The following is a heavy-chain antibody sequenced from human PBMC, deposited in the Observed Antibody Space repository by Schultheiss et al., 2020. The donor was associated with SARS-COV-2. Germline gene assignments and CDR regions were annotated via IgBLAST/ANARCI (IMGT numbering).Heavy chain of an antibody. J-gene: IGHJ5*02. D-gene: IGHD1-26*01. Sequence: GGSLRLSCAASGFTFSSYGMHWVRQAPGKGLECVAVMCFDGSNKYYADSVKGRFTISRDNSKNTLYFQMNSLRAEDTAVYPCAREDGSYEGGANWFDPWGQGTLVTVSS. V-gene: IGHV3-33*01. CDR2: MCFDGSNK. CDR1: GFTFSSYG. CDR3: AREDGSYEGGANWFDP.